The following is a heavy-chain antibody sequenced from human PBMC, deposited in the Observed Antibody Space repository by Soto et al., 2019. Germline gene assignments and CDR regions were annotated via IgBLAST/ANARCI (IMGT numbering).Heavy chain of an antibody. J-gene: IGHJ6*01. Sequence: VSVELSCRAAGDIFSTYSMACVRLAPGQGLEWMGWISPNNGNTKYAQKVQGRVTMTTDTSTSTAYMELRSLTSDDTAVHYCAGDTSGIHRRWSDSWG. V-gene: IGHV1-18*04. CDR3: AGDTSGIHRRWSDS. CDR2: ISPNNGNT. CDR1: GDIFSTYS. D-gene: IGHD6-13*01.